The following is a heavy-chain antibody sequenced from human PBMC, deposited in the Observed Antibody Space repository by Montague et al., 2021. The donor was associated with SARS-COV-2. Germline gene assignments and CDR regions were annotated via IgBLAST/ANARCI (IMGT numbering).Heavy chain of an antibody. V-gene: IGHV3-9*01. CDR2: ISWNSGSI. D-gene: IGHD3-10*01. CDR3: AKDVAGGHAFDF. Sequence: SLRLSCAASGFTFDDYAMHWVRQAPGKGLEWVSGISWNSGSIGYADSVKGRFTISRDNAKNSLYLQMNSLRAEDTALYYCAKDVAGGHAFDFWGQGTMVTVSS. J-gene: IGHJ3*01. CDR1: GFTFDDYA.